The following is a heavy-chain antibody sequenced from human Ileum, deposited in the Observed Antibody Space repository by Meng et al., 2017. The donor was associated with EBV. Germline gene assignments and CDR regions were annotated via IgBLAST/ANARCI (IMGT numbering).Heavy chain of an antibody. CDR3: ATRVAAVKYYFDY. CDR2: MYYSGST. J-gene: IGHJ4*02. D-gene: IGHD6-19*01. CDR1: GGSISNENDY. Sequence: QLQLEESGPGLVKPSETLSLTCTVSGGSISNENDYWGWIRQPPGKGLEWIGSMYYSGSTYYNPPLKNRVTMSLDTSKNQFSLQLTSVTAANTALYYCATRVAAVKYYFDYWGQGTLVTVSS. V-gene: IGHV4-39*07.